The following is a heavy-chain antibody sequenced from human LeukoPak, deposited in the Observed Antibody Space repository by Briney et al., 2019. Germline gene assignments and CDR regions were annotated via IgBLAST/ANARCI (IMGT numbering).Heavy chain of an antibody. D-gene: IGHD1-26*01. Sequence: ASVKVSCKASGYTFTDYYMHWVRQAPGQGLEWMGWINPNSGGTNYAQNFQGRVTMTWDTSISTAYIELNRRRSDDTAVYYCARDLIGGSYYMDYWGQGTLVTVSS. CDR2: INPNSGGT. V-gene: IGHV1-2*02. CDR1: GYTFTDYY. J-gene: IGHJ4*02. CDR3: ARDLIGGSYYMDY.